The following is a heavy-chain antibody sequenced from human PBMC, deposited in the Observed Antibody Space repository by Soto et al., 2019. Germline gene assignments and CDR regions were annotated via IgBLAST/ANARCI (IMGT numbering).Heavy chain of an antibody. Sequence: GGSLRLSCAASGFTFSSYSMNWVRQAPGKGLEWVSSISSSSSYIYYADSVKGRFTISRDNAKNSLYLQMNSLRAEDTAVYYCARDAQFNVQPSLVGYYYGMDVWGQGTTVSVS. D-gene: IGHD1-26*01. CDR3: ARDAQFNVQPSLVGYYYGMDV. CDR1: GFTFSSYS. J-gene: IGHJ6*02. CDR2: ISSSSSYI. V-gene: IGHV3-21*01.